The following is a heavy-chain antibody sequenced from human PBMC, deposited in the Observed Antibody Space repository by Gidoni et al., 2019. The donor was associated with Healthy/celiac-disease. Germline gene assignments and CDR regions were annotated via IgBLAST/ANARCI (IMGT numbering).Heavy chain of an antibody. J-gene: IGHJ3*02. D-gene: IGHD2-8*01. Sequence: EVQLVESGGGLVQPGGSLRLSCAASGFTFSSYWMSWVRQAPGKGLKWVANIKQDGSEKYYVDSVKGRFTISRDNAKNSLYLQMNSLRAEDTAVYYCARGRMLYPDAFDIWGQGTMVTVSS. CDR2: IKQDGSEK. V-gene: IGHV3-7*01. CDR3: ARGRMLYPDAFDI. CDR1: GFTFSSYW.